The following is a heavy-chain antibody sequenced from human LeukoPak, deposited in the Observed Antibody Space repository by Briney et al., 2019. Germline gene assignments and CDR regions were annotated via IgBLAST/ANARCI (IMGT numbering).Heavy chain of an antibody. CDR2: ISYDGSNK. CDR3: AKEGYSSGWYLSGYFDY. Sequence: PGGSLRLSCAASGFTFSSYGMHWVRQAPGKGLEWVAVISYDGSNKYYADSVKGRFTISRDNSKNTLYLQMNSLRAEDTAAYYCAKEGYSSGWYLSGYFDYWGQGTLVTVSS. J-gene: IGHJ4*02. CDR1: GFTFSSYG. D-gene: IGHD6-19*01. V-gene: IGHV3-30*18.